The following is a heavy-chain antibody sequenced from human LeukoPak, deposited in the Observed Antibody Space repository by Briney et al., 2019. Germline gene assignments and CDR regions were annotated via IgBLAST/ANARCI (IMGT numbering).Heavy chain of an antibody. D-gene: IGHD3-10*01. CDR3: ARPLGYGSGSPLL. Sequence: NYPGDSDTRYSPSFQGQVTISADKSISTAYLQWSSLKASDTAMYYCARPLGYGSGSPLLWGQGTMVTVSS. V-gene: IGHV5-51*01. CDR2: NYPGDSDT. J-gene: IGHJ3*01.